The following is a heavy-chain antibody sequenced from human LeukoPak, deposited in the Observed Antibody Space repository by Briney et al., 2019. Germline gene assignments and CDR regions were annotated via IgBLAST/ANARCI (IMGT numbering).Heavy chain of an antibody. V-gene: IGHV4-39*07. D-gene: IGHD3-9*01. Sequence: SETLSLTCTVSGGSISSSSYYWGWIRQPPGKGLEWIGSIYHSGSTYYNPSLKSRVTISVDTSKNQFSLKLSSVTAADTAVYYCASRKDDILTGYSTIDYWGQGTLVTVSS. CDR1: GGSISSSSYY. J-gene: IGHJ4*02. CDR2: IYHSGST. CDR3: ASRKDDILTGYSTIDY.